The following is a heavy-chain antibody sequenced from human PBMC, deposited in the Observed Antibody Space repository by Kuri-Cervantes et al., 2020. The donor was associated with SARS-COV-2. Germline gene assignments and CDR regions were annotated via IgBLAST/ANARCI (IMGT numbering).Heavy chain of an antibody. CDR1: GASISRCY. D-gene: IGHD3-16*01. CDR3: ARDKRSYYYYMDV. J-gene: IGHJ6*03. V-gene: IGHV4-59*12. Sequence: SETLSLTCTVSGASISRCYWSWIRQSPGKGLEWLGYISYSGTNNYNPSLKSRVTISVDTSQNQFSLKLKSVTAADTAVYYCARDKRSYYYYMDVWGKGTTVTVSS. CDR2: ISYSGTN.